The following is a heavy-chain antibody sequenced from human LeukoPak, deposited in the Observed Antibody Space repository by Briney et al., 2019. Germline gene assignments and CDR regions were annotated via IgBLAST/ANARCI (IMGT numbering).Heavy chain of an antibody. Sequence: SVKVSCKASGGTFSSYAISWVRQAPGQGLEWMGGIIPIFGTANYAQKLQGRVTITADESTSTAYMELSSPRSEDTAVYYCATADCSSTSCYGAHNWFDPWGQGTLVTVSS. D-gene: IGHD2-2*01. CDR1: GGTFSSYA. V-gene: IGHV1-69*13. J-gene: IGHJ5*02. CDR3: ATADCSSTSCYGAHNWFDP. CDR2: IIPIFGTA.